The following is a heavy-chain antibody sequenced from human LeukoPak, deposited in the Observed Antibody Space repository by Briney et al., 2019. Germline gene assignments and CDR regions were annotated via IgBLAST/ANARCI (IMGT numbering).Heavy chain of an antibody. J-gene: IGHJ4*02. V-gene: IGHV3-23*01. CDR2: ISGSGGTT. CDR3: AKNDPIVGATYFDY. D-gene: IGHD1-26*01. CDR1: GFTFSTYA. Sequence: GGSLRLSCAASGFTFSTYAITWVRQAPGKGLEWVSTISGSGGTTYYADSVKGRFTISRDNSRNTLYLQLNSLRAEDTVVYYCAKNDPIVGATYFDYWGQGTLVTVSS.